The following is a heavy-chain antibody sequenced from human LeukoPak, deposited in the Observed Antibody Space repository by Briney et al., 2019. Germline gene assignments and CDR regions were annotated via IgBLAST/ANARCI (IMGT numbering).Heavy chain of an antibody. CDR1: GFTFDDYA. CDR2: ISWNGGDR. CDR3: VKDPFSGYESGTFWFDP. D-gene: IGHD5-12*01. V-gene: IGHV3-9*01. J-gene: IGHJ5*02. Sequence: PGGSLRLSCGAFGFTFDDYAMHWVRQVPGKGLEWVSGISWNGGDRRYADSVKGRFTISRDNAKKSLYLQMNGLRPEDTALYFCVKDPFSGYESGTFWFDPWGQGARVIVSS.